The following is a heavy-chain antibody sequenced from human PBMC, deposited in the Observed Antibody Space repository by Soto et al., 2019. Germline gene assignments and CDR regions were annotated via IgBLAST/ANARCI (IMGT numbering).Heavy chain of an antibody. D-gene: IGHD4-17*01. CDR1: GGSISSGGYS. CDR3: ASSKHDYGDYREA. J-gene: IGHJ5*02. V-gene: IGHV4-30-2*01. Sequence: QLQLQESGSGLVKPSQTLSLTCAVSGGSISSGGYSWSWIRQPPGKGLEWIGYIYHSGSTYYNPSLKSRVTISVDMSKNQFSLKLSSVTAADTAVYYCASSKHDYGDYREAWGQGTLVTVSS. CDR2: IYHSGST.